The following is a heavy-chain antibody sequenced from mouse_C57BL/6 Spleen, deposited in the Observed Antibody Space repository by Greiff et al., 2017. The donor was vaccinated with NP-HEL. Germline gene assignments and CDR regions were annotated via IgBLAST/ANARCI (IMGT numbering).Heavy chain of an antibody. D-gene: IGHD2-5*01. J-gene: IGHJ3*01. CDR1: GYSITSGYY. V-gene: IGHV3-6*01. CDR3: AREGSNNLAY. CDR2: ISYDGSN. Sequence: EVQLQQSGPGLVKPSQSLSLTCSVTGYSITSGYYWNWIRQFPGNKLEWMGYISYDGSNNYNPSLKNRISITRDTSKNQFFLKLNSVTTEDTATYYCAREGSNNLAYWGQGTLVTVSA.